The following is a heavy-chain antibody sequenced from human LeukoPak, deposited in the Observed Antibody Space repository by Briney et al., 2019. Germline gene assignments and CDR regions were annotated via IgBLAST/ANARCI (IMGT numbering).Heavy chain of an antibody. CDR1: GYRFTNYH. CDR2: IYPGDSDT. CDR3: ARRGAAAGYFDN. J-gene: IGHJ4*02. V-gene: IGHV5-51*01. Sequence: GESLKISCKGSGYRFTNYHIGWVRQMPGKGLEWMGIIYPGDSDTIYSPSFQGQVTISADKSISTAYLQWSSLKASDTAMYYCARRGAAAGYFDNWGQGTLVTVSS. D-gene: IGHD6-13*01.